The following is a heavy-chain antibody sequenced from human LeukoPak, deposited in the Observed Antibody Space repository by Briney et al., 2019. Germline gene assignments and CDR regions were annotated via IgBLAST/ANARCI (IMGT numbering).Heavy chain of an antibody. CDR2: IYTSGST. J-gene: IGHJ2*01. CDR1: GGSISSYY. D-gene: IGHD6-25*01. Sequence: SETLSLTCTVSGGSISSYYWSWIRQPAGKGLEWIVRIYTSGSTNYNPSLKSRVTMSVDTSKNQFSLKLSSVTAADTAVYYCARGGIAAPQGWYFDLWGRGTLVTVSS. CDR3: ARGGIAAPQGWYFDL. V-gene: IGHV4-4*07.